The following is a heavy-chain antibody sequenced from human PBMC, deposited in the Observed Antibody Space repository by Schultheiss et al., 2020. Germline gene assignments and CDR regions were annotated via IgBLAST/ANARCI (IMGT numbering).Heavy chain of an antibody. CDR2: IYYSGST. V-gene: IGHV4-59*12. CDR1: GGSISSYY. CDR3: ARETVDTAMVG. J-gene: IGHJ4*02. D-gene: IGHD5-18*01. Sequence: SETLSLTCTVSGGSISSYYWSWIRQPPGKGLEWIGYIYYSGSTNYNPSLKSRVTISVDTSKNQFSLKLSSVTAADTAVYYCARETVDTAMVGWGQGTLVTVSS.